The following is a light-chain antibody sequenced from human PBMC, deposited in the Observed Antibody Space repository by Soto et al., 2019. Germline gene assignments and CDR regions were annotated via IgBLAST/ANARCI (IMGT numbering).Light chain of an antibody. Sequence: AIPLTQSPSSLSASVGDXVTITCRASQDISTTLAWYQQKPGKPAKVLISGASTFENGVPSRFIGGGSGTVFTLTISSLLPEDFATYYCHQFNNPITFGQGTRLEI. CDR1: QDISTT. J-gene: IGKJ5*01. CDR2: GAS. CDR3: HQFNNPIT. V-gene: IGKV1D-13*01.